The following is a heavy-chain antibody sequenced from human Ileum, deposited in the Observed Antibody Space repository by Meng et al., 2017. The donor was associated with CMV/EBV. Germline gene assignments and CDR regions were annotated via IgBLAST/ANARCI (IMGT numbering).Heavy chain of an antibody. V-gene: IGHV3-11*05. Sequence: VARGGSGGGLVKPGGSLRLSCAASGFTLSDNYMSWIRQAPGKGLEWVSYIISSSSYTNYADSVKGRFTISRDNAKNSLYLQMNSLRAEDTAVYYCARDRSYADYWGQGTLVTVSS. J-gene: IGHJ4*02. D-gene: IGHD3-16*01. CDR1: GFTLSDNY. CDR2: IISSSSYT. CDR3: ARDRSYADY.